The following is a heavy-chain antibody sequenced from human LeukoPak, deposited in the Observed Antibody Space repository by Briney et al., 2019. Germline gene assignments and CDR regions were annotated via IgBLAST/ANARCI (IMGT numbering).Heavy chain of an antibody. V-gene: IGHV3-30*04. Sequence: GRSLRLSCTASGFTFSSYAMHWVRQAPGKGLEWVAVISYDGSNKYYADSVKGRFTISRDNSKNKLYLQMNSLRAEDTAVYYCSYSSSWNGYWGQGTLVTVSS. CDR2: ISYDGSNK. CDR1: GFTFSSYA. CDR3: SYSSSWNGY. D-gene: IGHD6-13*01. J-gene: IGHJ4*02.